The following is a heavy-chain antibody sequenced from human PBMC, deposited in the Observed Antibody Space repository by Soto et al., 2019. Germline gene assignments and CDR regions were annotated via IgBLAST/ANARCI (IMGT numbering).Heavy chain of an antibody. V-gene: IGHV1-18*01. CDR2: ISAYNGNT. J-gene: IGHJ5*02. Sequence: GASVKVSCKASGYTFTSYGISWVRQAPGQGLEWMGWISAYNGNTNYAQKLQGRVTMTTDTSTSTAYMELRSLRSDDTAVNYCAGNSQREGRDYVFWGVYYTGWFDPWGQETLSTVSS. CDR3: AGNSQREGRDYVFWGVYYTGWFDP. D-gene: IGHD3-3*01. CDR1: GYTFTSYG.